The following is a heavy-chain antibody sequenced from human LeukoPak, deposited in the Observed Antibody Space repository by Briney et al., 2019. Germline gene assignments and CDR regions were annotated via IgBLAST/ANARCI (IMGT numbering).Heavy chain of an antibody. CDR2: IRHDSSDI. CDR3: ARDWFGELI. D-gene: IGHD3-10*01. Sequence: GGSMRLSCAVSGFTFSTYSMNWVRQASGKGLEWISFIRHDSSDIYYADSVKGRFTISRDNARDSLYLQMNSLRAEDTAVYYCARDWFGELIWGQGTLVTVSS. V-gene: IGHV3-48*01. CDR1: GFTFSTYS. J-gene: IGHJ4*02.